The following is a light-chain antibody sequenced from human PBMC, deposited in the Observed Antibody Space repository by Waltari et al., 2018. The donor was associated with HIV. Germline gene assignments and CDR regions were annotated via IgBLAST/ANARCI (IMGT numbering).Light chain of an antibody. CDR2: EVS. Sequence: QSALTQPPSASGSPGQSVTISCTGTSSDVGGYNYVSWYQQRPGKAHKLMIYEVSKRPSGVPDRFSGSKSGNTASLTVSGLQAEDEADYYCSSYAGSNNLVFGGGTKLTVL. V-gene: IGLV2-8*01. CDR1: SSDVGGYNY. J-gene: IGLJ2*01. CDR3: SSYAGSNNLV.